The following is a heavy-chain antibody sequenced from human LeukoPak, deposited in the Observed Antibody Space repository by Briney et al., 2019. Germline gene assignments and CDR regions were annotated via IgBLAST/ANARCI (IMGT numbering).Heavy chain of an antibody. CDR1: GFTFSSYE. CDR2: IKQDGSEK. CDR3: AREGYGDSRGYFDY. J-gene: IGHJ4*02. Sequence: GGSLRLSCAASGFTFSSYEMNWVRQAPGKGLEWVANIKQDGSEKYYVDSVKGRFTISRDNAKNSLYLQMNSLRAEDTAVYYCAREGYGDSRGYFDYWGQGTLVTVSS. D-gene: IGHD4-17*01. V-gene: IGHV3-7*01.